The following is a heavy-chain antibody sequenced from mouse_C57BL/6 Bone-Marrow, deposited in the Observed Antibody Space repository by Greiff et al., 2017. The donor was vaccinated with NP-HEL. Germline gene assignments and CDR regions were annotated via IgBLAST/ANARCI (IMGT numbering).Heavy chain of an antibody. J-gene: IGHJ4*01. D-gene: IGHD1-1*01. CDR1: GYTFTSYW. CDR3: ARFLYYYGTGYAMDY. Sequence: QVQLKQPGAELVKPGASVKLSCKASGYTFTSYWMHWVKQRPGQGLEWIGMIHPNSGSTNYNEKFKSKATLTVDKSSSTAYMQLSSLTSEDSAVYYCARFLYYYGTGYAMDYWGQGTSVTVSS. V-gene: IGHV1-64*01. CDR2: IHPNSGST.